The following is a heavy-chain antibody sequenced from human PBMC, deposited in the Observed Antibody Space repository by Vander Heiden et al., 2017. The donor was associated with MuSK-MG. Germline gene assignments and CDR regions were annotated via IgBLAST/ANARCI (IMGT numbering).Heavy chain of an antibody. V-gene: IGHV4-39*01. CDR1: GGSFSNSAYY. CDR2: IYYTGST. J-gene: IGHJ5*02. CDR3: ARHELRFAANSFDP. D-gene: IGHD3-3*01. Sequence: QLQLQESGPGLVKPSETLSLTCTVSGGSFSNSAYYWAWIRQPPGKGLESIGSIYYTGSTYYNTSLKSRVTISVDTSNNQFSLRLSSVTAADTAVYYCARHELRFAANSFDPWGQGTLVTVSS.